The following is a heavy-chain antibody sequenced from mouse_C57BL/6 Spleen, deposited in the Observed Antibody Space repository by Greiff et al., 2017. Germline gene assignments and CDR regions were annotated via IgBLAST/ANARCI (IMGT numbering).Heavy chain of an antibody. D-gene: IGHD3-1*01. V-gene: IGHV5-16*01. CDR3: AREGYWDFCDD. Sequence: EVKLMESEGGLVQPGSSMKLSCTASGFTFSDYYMAWVRQVPEKGLEWVANFNYDGSSTYYLDSLKSRFIISIDNAKNILYLQMSSMKSEDTAAYYCAREGYWDFCDDWGQGTTLTVSS. CDR2: FNYDGSST. J-gene: IGHJ2*01. CDR1: GFTFSDYY.